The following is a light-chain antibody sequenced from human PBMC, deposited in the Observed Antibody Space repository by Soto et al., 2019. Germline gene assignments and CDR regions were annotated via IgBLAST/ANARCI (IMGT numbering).Light chain of an antibody. J-gene: IGLJ3*02. CDR3: CSYASNSIRV. V-gene: IGLV2-14*01. CDR1: SSDVGGYNY. Sequence: QSALTQPASVSGSPGQSITISCTGTSSDVGGYNYVSWYQQHPGKAPKLMIYEVSNRPSGVSNRFSGSKSGNTASLTISGLQAEDEGDYYCCSYASNSIRVFGGGTKLTVL. CDR2: EVS.